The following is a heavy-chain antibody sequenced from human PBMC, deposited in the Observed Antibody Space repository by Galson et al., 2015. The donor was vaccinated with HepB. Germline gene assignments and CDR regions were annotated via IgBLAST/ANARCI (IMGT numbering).Heavy chain of an antibody. D-gene: IGHD2-2*02. Sequence: EWMGKIDPSDSYTNYSPSFQGHVTISADKSISTAYLQWSSLKASDTAMYYCARPRVPAAISDAFDVWGQGTMVTVSS. CDR3: ARPRVPAAISDAFDV. J-gene: IGHJ3*01. V-gene: IGHV5-10-1*01. CDR2: IDPSDSYT.